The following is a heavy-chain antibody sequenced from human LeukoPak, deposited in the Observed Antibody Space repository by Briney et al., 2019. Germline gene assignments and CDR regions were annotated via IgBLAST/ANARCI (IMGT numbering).Heavy chain of an antibody. Sequence: SVKVSCKASGGTFSSYAISWVRQAPGQGLEWMGGIIPIFGTANYAQKFQGRVTITTDESSSTAYMELSSLRSEDTAVYYCARAIGIAVAGTYYYYYMDVWGKGTTVTVSS. J-gene: IGHJ6*03. CDR2: IIPIFGTA. CDR3: ARAIGIAVAGTYYYYYMDV. D-gene: IGHD6-19*01. V-gene: IGHV1-69*05. CDR1: GGTFSSYA.